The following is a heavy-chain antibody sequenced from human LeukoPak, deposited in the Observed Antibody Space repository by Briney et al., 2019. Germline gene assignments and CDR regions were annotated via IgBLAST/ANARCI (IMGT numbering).Heavy chain of an antibody. Sequence: GGSLRLSCAASGFPFNVQTMSWVRQAPGKGLNWVASIREDGTEIYYADSVKGRFTISRDNPTNSLYLQMNSLRAEDTAVYYCAKGGATRGRFENWGQGTRVTVSS. CDR2: IREDGTEI. D-gene: IGHD1-26*01. CDR3: AKGGATRGRFEN. J-gene: IGHJ4*02. V-gene: IGHV3-7*01. CDR1: GFPFNVQT.